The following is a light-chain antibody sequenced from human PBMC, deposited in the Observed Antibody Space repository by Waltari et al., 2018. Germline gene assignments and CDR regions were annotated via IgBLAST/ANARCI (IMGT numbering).Light chain of an antibody. Sequence: QSALTKPASVSGSPGQSITISCTGTSSDVGTYNLVSWYQHHPDKAPKLIIYEGNKRPSGVSNRFSGSKSGNTASLTISGLQAEDEADYYCCSFAAGSILVFGGGTKLTVL. J-gene: IGLJ3*02. CDR3: CSFAAGSILV. V-gene: IGLV2-23*01. CDR2: EGN. CDR1: SSDVGTYNL.